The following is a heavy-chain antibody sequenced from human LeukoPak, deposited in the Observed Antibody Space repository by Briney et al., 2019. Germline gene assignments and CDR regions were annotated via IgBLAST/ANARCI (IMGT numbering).Heavy chain of an antibody. CDR1: GGSISSYY. CDR3: ASLGYSYGYNTPSYYYYYMDV. V-gene: IGHV4-59*08. CDR2: IYYSGST. Sequence: SETLSLTCTVSGGSISSYYWSWIRQPPGKGLEWIGYIYYSGSTNYNPSLKSRVTISVDTSKSQFSLKLSSVTAADTAVYYCASLGYSYGYNTPSYYYYYMDVWGKGTTVTVSS. J-gene: IGHJ6*03. D-gene: IGHD5-18*01.